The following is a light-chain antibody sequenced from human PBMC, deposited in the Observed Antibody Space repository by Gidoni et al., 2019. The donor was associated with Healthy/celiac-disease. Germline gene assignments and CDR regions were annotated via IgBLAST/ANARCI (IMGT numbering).Light chain of an antibody. Sequence: ELVMTQSPATLSVSPGERATLSCRASQRVSSNLAWYQQKPGQAPRLLIYGASTRATGIPARFSGSGSGTEFTLTISSLQSEDFAVYYCQQYNNWPPLTFXGXTKVEIK. CDR3: QQYNNWPPLT. CDR2: GAS. V-gene: IGKV3-15*01. CDR1: QRVSSN. J-gene: IGKJ4*01.